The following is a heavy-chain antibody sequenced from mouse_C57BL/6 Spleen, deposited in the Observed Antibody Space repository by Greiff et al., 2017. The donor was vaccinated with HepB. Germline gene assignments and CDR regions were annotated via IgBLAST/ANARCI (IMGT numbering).Heavy chain of an antibody. CDR1: GFTFSSYA. Sequence: EVRLVESGEGLVKPGGSLKLSCAASGFTFSSYAMSWVRQTPEKRLEWVAYISSGGDYIDYADTVKGRFTISRDNARNTLYLQLSSRKSEDTAMYYCTRDGKLRAMDYWGQGTSVTVSS. CDR2: ISSGGDYI. D-gene: IGHD3-2*02. V-gene: IGHV5-9-1*02. J-gene: IGHJ4*01. CDR3: TRDGKLRAMDY.